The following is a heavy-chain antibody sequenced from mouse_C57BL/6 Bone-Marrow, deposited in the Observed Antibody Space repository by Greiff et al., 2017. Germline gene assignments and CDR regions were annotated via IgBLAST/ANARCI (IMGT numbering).Heavy chain of an antibody. D-gene: IGHD1-1*01. Sequence: VQLQQSGAELVRPGASVKLSCTASGFNIKDDYMHWVKQRPEQGLEWIGWIDPENGDTEYASKFQGKATITADTSSNTAYLQLSSLTSEDTAVYYCTTNYYGSSDWCAYWGQGTLVTVSA. CDR3: TTNYYGSSDWCAY. V-gene: IGHV14-4*01. CDR1: GFNIKDDY. J-gene: IGHJ3*01. CDR2: IDPENGDT.